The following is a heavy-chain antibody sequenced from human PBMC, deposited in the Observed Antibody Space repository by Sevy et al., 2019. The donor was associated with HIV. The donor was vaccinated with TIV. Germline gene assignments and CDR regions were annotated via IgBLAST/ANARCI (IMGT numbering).Heavy chain of an antibody. CDR3: ARGYCSSTSCYSDY. D-gene: IGHD2-2*02. J-gene: IGHJ4*02. Sequence: GGSLRLSCVASGFTFSSYEMNWVRQAPGKGLEWVSYISSSGSTIYYADSVKGRFTISRDNAKNSLYLQMNSLRAEDTAVYYCARGYCSSTSCYSDYWGQGTLVTVSS. CDR2: ISSSGSTI. V-gene: IGHV3-48*03. CDR1: GFTFSSYE.